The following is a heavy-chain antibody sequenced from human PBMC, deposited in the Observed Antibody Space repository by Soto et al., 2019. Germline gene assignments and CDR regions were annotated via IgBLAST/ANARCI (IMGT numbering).Heavy chain of an antibody. J-gene: IGHJ3*02. Sequence: EVQVLESGGGLVQPGGSLRLSCSASGFTFNDINWVRQAPGKGLEWISRITGGGHTDYVDSVKGRFTISRDNSKNTGYLQRNSLRVDDTAVYYCVKDRSGCGSFDIWGQGTVVTVSS. CDR2: ITGGGHT. CDR3: VKDRSGCGSFDI. CDR1: GFTFND. D-gene: IGHD2-21*01. V-gene: IGHV3-23*01.